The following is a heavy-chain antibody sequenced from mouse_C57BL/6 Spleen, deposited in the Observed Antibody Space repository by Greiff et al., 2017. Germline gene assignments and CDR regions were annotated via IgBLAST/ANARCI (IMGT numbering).Heavy chain of an antibody. Sequence: VKLVESGPGLVAPSQSLSITCTVSGFSLTSYGVHWVRQPPGKGLEWLVVIWSDGSTTYNSAPKSRLSISKDNSKSQVFLKMNSLQTDDTAMYYCARHEGLWYYAMDYWGQGTSVTVSS. CDR2: IWSDGST. J-gene: IGHJ4*01. CDR1: GFSLTSYG. V-gene: IGHV2-6-1*01. D-gene: IGHD1-1*02. CDR3: ARHEGLWYYAMDY.